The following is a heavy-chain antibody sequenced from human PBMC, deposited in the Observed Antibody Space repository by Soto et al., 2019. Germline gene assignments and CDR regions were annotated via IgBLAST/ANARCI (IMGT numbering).Heavy chain of an antibody. J-gene: IGHJ3*02. V-gene: IGHV1-24*01. CDR1: GYTLTELS. CDR2: FDPEDGET. CDR3: ATDRSIAAAGRVAFDI. Sequence: ASVKVSCKVSGYTLTELSMHWVRQAPGKGLEWMGGFDPEDGETIYAQKFQGRVTMTEDTSTDTAYMELSSLRSEDTAVYYCATDRSIAAAGRVAFDIWGRGTMVTVSS. D-gene: IGHD6-13*01.